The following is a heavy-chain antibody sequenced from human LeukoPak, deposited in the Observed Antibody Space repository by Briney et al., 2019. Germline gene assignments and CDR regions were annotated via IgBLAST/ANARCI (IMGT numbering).Heavy chain of an antibody. D-gene: IGHD5-24*01. CDR3: ARELFRYGYNWVDY. V-gene: IGHV3-30*01. Sequence: GGSLRLSCAASGFTFSTYGMHWVRKAPGKGLEWAAVISYDGSYESYADSVKGRFTISRDNSKNTLYLQMNSLRDEDSAVYYCARELFRYGYNWVDYWGQGTLVTVSS. J-gene: IGHJ4*02. CDR1: GFTFSTYG. CDR2: ISYDGSYE.